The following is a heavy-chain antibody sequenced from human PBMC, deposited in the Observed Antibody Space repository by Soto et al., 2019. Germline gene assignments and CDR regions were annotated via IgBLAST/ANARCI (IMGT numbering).Heavy chain of an antibody. D-gene: IGHD6-13*01. J-gene: IGHJ4*02. CDR3: ARLRSSWRDIDY. CDR2: IYYSGST. CDR1: GGSISSYY. Sequence: PSETLSLTCTVSGGSISSYYWSWIRQPPGKGLEWIGYIYYSGSTNYNPSLKSRVTISVDTSKNQFSLKLSSVTAADTAVYYCARLRSSWRDIDYWGQGTLVTVSS. V-gene: IGHV4-59*01.